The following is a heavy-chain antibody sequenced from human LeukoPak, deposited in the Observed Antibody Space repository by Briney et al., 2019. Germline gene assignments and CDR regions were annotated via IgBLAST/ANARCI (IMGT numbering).Heavy chain of an antibody. CDR2: IYYSGST. CDR1: GGSISSYY. V-gene: IGHV4-59*01. D-gene: IGHD6-19*01. CDR3: ARALEYSSGWYDY. Sequence: PSETLSLTCTVSGGSISSYYWSWIRQPPGKGLEWIGYIYYSGSTNYNPSLKSRVTISVDTSKNQFSLKLSSVTAADTAVYYCARALEYSSGWYDYWGQGTLVTVSS. J-gene: IGHJ4*02.